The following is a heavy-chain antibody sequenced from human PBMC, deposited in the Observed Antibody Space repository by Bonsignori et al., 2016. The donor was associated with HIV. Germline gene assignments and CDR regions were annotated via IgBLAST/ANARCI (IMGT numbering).Heavy chain of an antibody. Sequence: WIRQPPGKGLEWIGEINHSGSTNYNPSLKSRVTISVDTSKNQFSLKLSSVTAADTAVYYCARARGYSSGWYHYWGQGTLVTVSS. CDR2: INHSGST. CDR3: ARARGYSSGWYHY. V-gene: IGHV4-34*01. D-gene: IGHD6-19*01. J-gene: IGHJ4*02.